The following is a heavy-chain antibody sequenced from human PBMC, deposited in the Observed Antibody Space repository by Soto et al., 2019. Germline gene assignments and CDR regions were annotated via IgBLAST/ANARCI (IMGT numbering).Heavy chain of an antibody. CDR2: ISGSGGST. D-gene: IGHD6-19*01. Sequence: GGSLRLSCAASGFTFSSYAMSWVRQAPGRGLEWVSAISGSGGSTYYADSVKGRFTISRDNSKNTLYLQMNSLRAEDTAVYYCAKDPRQWLKGGYFDYWGQGTLVTVSS. CDR1: GFTFSSYA. V-gene: IGHV3-23*01. J-gene: IGHJ4*02. CDR3: AKDPRQWLKGGYFDY.